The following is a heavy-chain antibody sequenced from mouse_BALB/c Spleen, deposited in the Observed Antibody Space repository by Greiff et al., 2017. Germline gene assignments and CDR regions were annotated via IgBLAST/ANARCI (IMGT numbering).Heavy chain of an antibody. CDR1: GYTFTSYY. V-gene: IGHV1S81*02. Sequence: VQVVESGAELVKPGASVKLSCKASGYTFTSYYMYWVKQRPGQGLEWIGEINPSNGGTNFNEKFKSKATLTVDKSSSTAYMQLSSLTSEDSAVYYCTRTAYWGQGTLVTVSA. CDR3: TRTAY. J-gene: IGHJ3*01. CDR2: INPSNGGT.